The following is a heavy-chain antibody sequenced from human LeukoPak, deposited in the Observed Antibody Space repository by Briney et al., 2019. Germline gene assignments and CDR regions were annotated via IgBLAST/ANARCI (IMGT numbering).Heavy chain of an antibody. CDR3: ASRYYYGSGSYPDY. Sequence: PSETPSLTCAVYGGSFSGYYWSWIRQPPGKGLEWIGEINHSGSTNYNPSLKSRVTISVGTSKNQFSLKLSSVTAADTAVYYCASRYYYGSGSYPDYWGQGTLVTVSS. CDR2: INHSGST. D-gene: IGHD3-10*01. V-gene: IGHV4-34*01. J-gene: IGHJ4*02. CDR1: GGSFSGYY.